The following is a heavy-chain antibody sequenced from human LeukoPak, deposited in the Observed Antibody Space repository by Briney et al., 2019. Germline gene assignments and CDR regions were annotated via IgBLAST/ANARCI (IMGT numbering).Heavy chain of an antibody. CDR3: ARGRGSGSHIWFDP. J-gene: IGHJ5*02. Sequence: SETLSLTCTVSGGSISTDDCYWNWIRQPPGKGLEWIGYISYTENTYYNSSLKSRVTISADTSKNQFSLKLTSVTAADTAVYYCARGRGSGSHIWFDPWGQGTLVTVSS. D-gene: IGHD3-10*01. CDR2: ISYTENT. V-gene: IGHV4-30-4*01. CDR1: GGSISTDDCY.